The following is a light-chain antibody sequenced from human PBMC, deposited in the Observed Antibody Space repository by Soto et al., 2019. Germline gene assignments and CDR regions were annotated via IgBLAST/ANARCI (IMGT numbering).Light chain of an antibody. CDR2: DAS. CDR1: QNVSTY. Sequence: EIVLTQSPATLSLSPGERVTLSCRASQNVSTYLAWYQQKPGQAPRLLIYDASDRATGIPARFSGSASGTDIPLTSSSPEPEDAAVYYCQQRTNRFTFGPGTKVDIK. J-gene: IGKJ3*01. V-gene: IGKV3-11*01. CDR3: QQRTNRFT.